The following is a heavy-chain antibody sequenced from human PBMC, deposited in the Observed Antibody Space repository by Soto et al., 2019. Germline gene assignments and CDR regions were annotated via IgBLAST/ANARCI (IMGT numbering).Heavy chain of an antibody. CDR1: GYTFTSYG. D-gene: IGHD3-22*01. CDR3: ARDWSRYYDSSGLMWCY. CDR2: ISAHNGDT. V-gene: IGHV1-18*01. Sequence: ASVKVSCKASGYTFTSYGISWVRQAPGQGLEWVGWISAHNGDTRYAQNLQGRITMTTDTFTNTAYMELTSLTSDDTAVYYCARDWSRYYDSSGLMWCYLGQGTVVTSPQ. J-gene: IGHJ4*02.